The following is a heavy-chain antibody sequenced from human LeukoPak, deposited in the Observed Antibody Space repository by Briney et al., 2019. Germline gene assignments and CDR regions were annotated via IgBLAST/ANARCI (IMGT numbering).Heavy chain of an antibody. CDR1: GFTFSSYA. V-gene: IGHV3-23*01. CDR2: ISGSGGRT. CDR3: AKAGSIRFDY. J-gene: IGHJ4*02. Sequence: GGSLRLSCAASGFTFSSYAMSWVRQAPGKGLEWVSAISGSGGRTYYADSVKGRFTISRDNSKNTLYLRMNSLRAEDTAVYYCAKAGSIRFDYWGQGTLVTVSS. D-gene: IGHD1-26*01.